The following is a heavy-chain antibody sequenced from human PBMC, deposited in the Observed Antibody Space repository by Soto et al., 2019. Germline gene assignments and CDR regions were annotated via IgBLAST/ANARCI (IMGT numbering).Heavy chain of an antibody. CDR2: ITGGGGNT. CDR1: GFTFSSYA. D-gene: IGHD2-15*01. V-gene: IGHV3-23*01. Sequence: QPGGSLRLSCAASGFTFSSYAMTGVRQATGKGLEWVSAITGGGGNTYSADSVKGRFTISRDNSKNTLYLHMNSLRAEDTAIYFCAKGGSEYCIGARCYHFDSWGQGTLVTVSS. CDR3: AKGGSEYCIGARCYHFDS. J-gene: IGHJ4*02.